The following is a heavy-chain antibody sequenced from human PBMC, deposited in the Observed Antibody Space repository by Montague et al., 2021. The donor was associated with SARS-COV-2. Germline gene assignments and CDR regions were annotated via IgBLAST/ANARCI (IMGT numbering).Heavy chain of an antibody. V-gene: IGHV4-39*01. CDR2: LYYSGNA. J-gene: IGHJ4*02. Sequence: SETLSLTCSFSGTTRKNNYYWGWIRRPPGKGLEWVGRLYYSGNAYYSPSLRSRVTISVETSGSQFSLQLTSVTVADTAIYYCARGIDFGLVASRSHYFDTWGQGTLVSVSS. CDR3: ARGIDFGLVASRSHYFDT. D-gene: IGHD3-3*01. CDR1: GTTRKNNYY.